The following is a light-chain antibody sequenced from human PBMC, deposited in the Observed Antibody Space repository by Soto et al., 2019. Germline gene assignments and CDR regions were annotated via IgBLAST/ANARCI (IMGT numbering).Light chain of an antibody. Sequence: QSALTQPPSASGSPGQSVTISCTGTSSDVGGYKYVSWFQKHPGKAPKLMIYEVSNRPSGVSNRFSGSKSGNTASLTISGLQAEDEADYYCSSYTSSSTLVFGGGTKLTVL. J-gene: IGLJ3*02. V-gene: IGLV2-14*01. CDR2: EVS. CDR1: SSDVGGYKY. CDR3: SSYTSSSTLV.